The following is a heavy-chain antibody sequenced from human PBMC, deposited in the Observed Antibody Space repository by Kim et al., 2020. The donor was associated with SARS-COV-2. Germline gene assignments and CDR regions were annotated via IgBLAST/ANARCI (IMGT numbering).Heavy chain of an antibody. J-gene: IGHJ6*02. CDR3: ARGGEVAGVGAYNYNVMDL. D-gene: IGHD6-19*01. CDR2: INTDSGNP. Sequence: ASVKVSCKASGYTLVTYGMNWVRQAPGQGLEWMAWINTDSGNPTYAQTFTGRVVLSLDTSVSMVYLQISSLKAEDTVVYYCARGGEVAGVGAYNYNVMDLWGQGTAVTVSS. V-gene: IGHV7-4-1*04. CDR1: GYTLVTYG.